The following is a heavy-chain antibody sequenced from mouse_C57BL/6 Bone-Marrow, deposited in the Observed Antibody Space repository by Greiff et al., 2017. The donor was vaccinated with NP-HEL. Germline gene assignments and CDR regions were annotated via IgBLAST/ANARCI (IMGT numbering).Heavy chain of an antibody. CDR3: ARGGHY. J-gene: IGHJ2*01. Sequence: QVQLQQPGAELVRPGTSVKLSCKASGYTFTSFWMHWVKQRPGQGLEWIGVIDPSDSYTNYNQKFKGKATLTVDTSSSTAYMQLSSLTSEDSAVYYCARGGHYWGKGTTLTVSS. V-gene: IGHV1-59*01. CDR2: IDPSDSYT. CDR1: GYTFTSFW.